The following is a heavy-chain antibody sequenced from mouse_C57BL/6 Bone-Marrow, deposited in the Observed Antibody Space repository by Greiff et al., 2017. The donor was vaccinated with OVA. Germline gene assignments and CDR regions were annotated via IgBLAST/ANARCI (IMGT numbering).Heavy chain of an antibody. CDR2: ISSGGDYI. CDR3: TRLLDAMDY. V-gene: IGHV5-9-1*02. D-gene: IGHD2-1*01. J-gene: IGHJ4*01. Sequence: EVQRVESGAGLVKPGGSLKLSCAASGFTFSSYAMSWVRQTPEKRLEWVAYISSGGDYIYYADTVKGRFTISRDNARNTMYLQMSSLKSEDTAMYYCTRLLDAMDYWGQGTSVTVSS. CDR1: GFTFSSYA.